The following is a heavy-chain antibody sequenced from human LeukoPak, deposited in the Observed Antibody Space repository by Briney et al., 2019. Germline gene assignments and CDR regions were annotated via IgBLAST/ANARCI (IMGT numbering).Heavy chain of an antibody. CDR3: ARDPTQILDYGVYVRRRNWYFDL. J-gene: IGHJ2*01. CDR2: ISAYNGNT. Sequence: GASVKVSCKASGYTFTSYGISWVRQAPGQGLEWMGWISAYNGNTNYAQKLQGRVTMTTDTSTSTAYMELRSLRSDDTAVYYCARDPTQILDYGVYVRRRNWYFDLWGRGTLVIVSS. CDR1: GYTFTSYG. D-gene: IGHD4-17*01. V-gene: IGHV1-18*01.